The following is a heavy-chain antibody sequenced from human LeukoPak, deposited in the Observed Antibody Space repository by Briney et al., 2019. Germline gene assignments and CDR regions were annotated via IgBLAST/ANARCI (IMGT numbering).Heavy chain of an antibody. Sequence: QTGGSLRLSCAASGFTFSSYWMHWVRQAPGKGLVWVSRVNTDGSSTSYADSVKGRFTISRDNARNTLYLQMNSLRAEDTAVYYCARDSDGPTTLDYWGQGTLVTVSS. V-gene: IGHV3-74*01. CDR3: ARDSDGPTTLDY. J-gene: IGHJ4*02. CDR1: GFTFSSYW. D-gene: IGHD1/OR15-1a*01. CDR2: VNTDGSST.